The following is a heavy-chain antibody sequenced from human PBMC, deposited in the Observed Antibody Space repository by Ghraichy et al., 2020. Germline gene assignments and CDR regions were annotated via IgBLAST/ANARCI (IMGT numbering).Heavy chain of an antibody. CDR3: AKDYTVMDV. CDR2: ISGSGGST. J-gene: IGHJ6*02. Sequence: LSLTCAASGFTFSSYAMSWVRQAPGKGLEWVSAISGSGGSTYYADSVKGRFTISRDNSKNTLYLQMNSLRAEDTAVYYCAKDYTVMDVWGQGTTVTVSS. CDR1: GFTFSSYA. D-gene: IGHD3-16*01. V-gene: IGHV3-23*01.